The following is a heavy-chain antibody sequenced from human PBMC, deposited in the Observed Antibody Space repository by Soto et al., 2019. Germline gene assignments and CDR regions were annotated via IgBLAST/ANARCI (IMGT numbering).Heavy chain of an antibody. CDR2: IIPIFGTA. J-gene: IGHJ3*02. D-gene: IGHD3-22*01. V-gene: IGHV1-69*13. Sequence: SVKVSCKASGGTFSSYAISWVRQAPGQGLEWMGGIIPIFGTANYAQKFQGRVTITADESTSTAYMELSSLRSEDTAVYYCARVPFSYDSSGHRWAFDIWGQGTMVTVSS. CDR1: GGTFSSYA. CDR3: ARVPFSYDSSGHRWAFDI.